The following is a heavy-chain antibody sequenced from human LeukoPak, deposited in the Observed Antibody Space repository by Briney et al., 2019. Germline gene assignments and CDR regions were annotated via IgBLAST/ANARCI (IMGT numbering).Heavy chain of an antibody. CDR3: ARDSYYFY. Sequence: GESLKISCKASGYTFTGYFIHWVRQAPGQGLEWMGWINPNSGDTHYAQNFQGRVSMTRDTSISTAYMELSILRSDDTAVYYCARDSYYFYWGQGSLVTVSS. J-gene: IGHJ4*02. CDR1: GYTFTGYF. D-gene: IGHD3-10*01. CDR2: INPNSGDT. V-gene: IGHV1-2*02.